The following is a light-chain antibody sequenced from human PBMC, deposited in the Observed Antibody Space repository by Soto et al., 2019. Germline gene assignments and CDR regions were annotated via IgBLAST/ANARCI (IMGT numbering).Light chain of an antibody. CDR2: GAS. CDR3: QHYDNWPPWT. CDR1: QSVSRN. Sequence: IMMPQSPATLSVSPGERATVSCMASQSVSRNLAWYQQKPGQAPRLLIYGASTRANDIPARFSGSGSGTEFTLTIRSLQSEDIAVYYCQHYDNWPPWTFGQGTKVDIK. J-gene: IGKJ1*01. V-gene: IGKV3-15*01.